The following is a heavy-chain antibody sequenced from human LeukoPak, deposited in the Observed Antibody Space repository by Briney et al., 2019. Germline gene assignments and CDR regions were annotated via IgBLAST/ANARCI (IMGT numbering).Heavy chain of an antibody. J-gene: IGHJ4*02. CDR1: GFTFSSYA. V-gene: IGHV3-23*01. CDR3: AKATGTLGN. D-gene: IGHD1-1*01. Sequence: GGSLRLSCAASGFTFSSYAMSRVRQAPGKGLEWVSTISNSDNKPYYADSVKGRFTISRDNSKNTLHLQMNSLTAEDTAIYYCAKATGTLGNWGQGTLVTVSS. CDR2: ISNSDNKP.